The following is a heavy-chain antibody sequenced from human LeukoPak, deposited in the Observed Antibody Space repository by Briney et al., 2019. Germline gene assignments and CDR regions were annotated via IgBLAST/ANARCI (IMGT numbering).Heavy chain of an antibody. Sequence: GGSLRLSCAASGFTFSSYGMHWVCQAPGKGLEWVAVIWYDGSNKYYTDSVKGRFTISRDNSKNTLYLQMNSLRAEDTAVYYCARGHVSSSWYTPDYWGQGTLVTVSS. D-gene: IGHD6-13*01. J-gene: IGHJ4*02. CDR3: ARGHVSSSWYTPDY. V-gene: IGHV3-33*01. CDR1: GFTFSSYG. CDR2: IWYDGSNK.